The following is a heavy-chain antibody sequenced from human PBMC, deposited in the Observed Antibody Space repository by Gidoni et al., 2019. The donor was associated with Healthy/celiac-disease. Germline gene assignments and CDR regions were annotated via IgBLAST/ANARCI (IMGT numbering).Heavy chain of an antibody. D-gene: IGHD4-17*01. CDR3: AKGQDTVTATGDYGMDV. CDR1: GFTFSSYA. CDR2: ISGSGGST. J-gene: IGHJ6*02. V-gene: IGHV3-23*01. Sequence: EVQLLESGGGLVQPGGSLRLSCAASGFTFSSYAMSWVRQAPGKGLEWVSAISGSGGSTYYADSVKGRFTISRDNSKNTLYLQMNSLRAEDTAVYYCAKGQDTVTATGDYGMDVWGQGTTVTVSS.